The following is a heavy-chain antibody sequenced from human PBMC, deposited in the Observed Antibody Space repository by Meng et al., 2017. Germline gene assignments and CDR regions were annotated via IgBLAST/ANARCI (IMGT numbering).Heavy chain of an antibody. CDR3: ARNRYDRSTHVFDP. V-gene: IGHV4-34*01. D-gene: IGHD3-22*01. CDR1: VGSFSGHY. CDR2: VSDGGYN. Sequence: QVQLQQWGAGLFKPSETLSLTCTVYVGSFSGHYWSWIRQAPGEGLEWIGEVSDGGYNKYNPALKSRVTVSGDTSKNEVSLKLISVTAADTAVYYCARNRYDRSTHVFDPWGQGTLVTVSS. J-gene: IGHJ5*02.